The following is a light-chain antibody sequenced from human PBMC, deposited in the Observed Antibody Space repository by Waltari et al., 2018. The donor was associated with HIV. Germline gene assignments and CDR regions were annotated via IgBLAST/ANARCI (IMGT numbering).Light chain of an antibody. CDR1: QGIRNE. CDR2: AAS. J-gene: IGKJ1*01. Sequence: AIQMTQSASSLSASVGDRVTITCRASQGIRNELGLYQQKPGKPPKLLIYAASSLQSGVPPRFCGRRSGTEFTFSISRLQPEDLSTYCCLQDYNYPRTFGQGTKVEI. V-gene: IGKV1-6*01. CDR3: LQDYNYPRT.